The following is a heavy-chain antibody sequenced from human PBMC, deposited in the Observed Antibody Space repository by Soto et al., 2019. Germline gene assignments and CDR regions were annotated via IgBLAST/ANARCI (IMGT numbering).Heavy chain of an antibody. D-gene: IGHD6-19*01. CDR3: AKALTTTGWSRNDY. J-gene: IGHJ4*02. V-gene: IGHV3-23*01. Sequence: GGSLRLSCAASGFTFSSHAMSWVRQVSGKGQEWVSAISGSGGSTYYADSVKGRFTISRDTSKNTLYLHMNSLRAEDTAVYYCAKALTTTGWSRNDYWGQGTLVTVSS. CDR1: GFTFSSHA. CDR2: ISGSGGST.